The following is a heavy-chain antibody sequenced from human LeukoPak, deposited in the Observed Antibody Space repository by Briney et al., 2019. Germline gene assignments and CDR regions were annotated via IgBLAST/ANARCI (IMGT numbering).Heavy chain of an antibody. Sequence: SSETLSLTCTVSGGSISSSNYSWGWIRQPPGKRLEWIGSIYYSGSTNYNPSLKSRVTISVDTSKNQFSLKLSSVTAADTAVYYCASIPGDIVAIWGQGTMVTVSS. CDR3: ASIPGDIVAI. CDR2: IYYSGST. V-gene: IGHV4-39*07. D-gene: IGHD5-12*01. J-gene: IGHJ3*02. CDR1: GGSISSSNYS.